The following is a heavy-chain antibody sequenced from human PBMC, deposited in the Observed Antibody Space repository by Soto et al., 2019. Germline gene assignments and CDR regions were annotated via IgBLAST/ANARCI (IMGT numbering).Heavy chain of an antibody. V-gene: IGHV4-34*01. J-gene: IGHJ3*02. CDR1: GGSFSGYY. D-gene: IGHD3-10*01. Sequence: TSETLSLTCGVYGGSFSGYYWGWIRQPPGKGLEWIGEIDHSGYTDNNPSLKSRLTISVDTSKNQFSLKLSSVTAADTAVYYCARGKYYGSGSYYPIWSQGTMVTVSS. CDR3: ARGKYYGSGSYYPI. CDR2: IDHSGYT.